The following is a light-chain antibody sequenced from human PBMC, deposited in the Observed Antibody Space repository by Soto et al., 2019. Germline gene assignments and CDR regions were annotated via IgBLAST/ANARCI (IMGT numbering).Light chain of an antibody. CDR3: SSYAVKKNFVV. V-gene: IGLV2-8*01. Sequence: QAVVTQPPSASGTPGQRVTISCSGSSDDIGGYDYVSWYQHHPGRTPKLIIYEVNKRPSGVPDRFSGSKSGNTASLTVSGLQAEDGADYYCSSYAVKKNFVVFGSGTKLTVL. CDR1: SDDIGGYDY. CDR2: EVN. J-gene: IGLJ1*01.